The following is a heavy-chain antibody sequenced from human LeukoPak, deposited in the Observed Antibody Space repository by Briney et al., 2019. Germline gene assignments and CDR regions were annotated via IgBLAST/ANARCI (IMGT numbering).Heavy chain of an antibody. CDR1: GDSISGNFYF. V-gene: IGHV4-61*02. D-gene: IGHD3-22*01. J-gene: IGHJ5*02. CDR3: ARESVYYYGPFDP. Sequence: SQTLSLTCTVSGDSISGNFYFWSWIRQTPGKGLEWIGRIYASGAASYNPSLKSRVTISVDTSKNQYFLKLKSVTAADTAVYYCARESVYYYGPFDPWGQGTRVIVSS. CDR2: IYASGAA.